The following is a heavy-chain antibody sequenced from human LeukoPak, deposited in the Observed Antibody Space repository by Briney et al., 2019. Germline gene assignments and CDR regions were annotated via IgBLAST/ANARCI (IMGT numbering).Heavy chain of an antibody. Sequence: AGGSLRLSCTASGFTFSSYWMPWVRQAPGKGLVWVPRINSDGGSTSYADSVKGRFTISRDNAKNSLYLQMNSLRAEDTAVYYCARVRGCSGGSCYEYYYYYGMDVWGQGTTVTVSS. CDR3: ARVRGCSGGSCYEYYYYYGMDV. CDR1: GFTFSSYW. J-gene: IGHJ6*02. CDR2: INSDGGST. V-gene: IGHV3-74*01. D-gene: IGHD2-15*01.